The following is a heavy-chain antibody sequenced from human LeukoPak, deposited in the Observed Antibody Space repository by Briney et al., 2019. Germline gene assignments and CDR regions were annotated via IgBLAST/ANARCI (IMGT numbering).Heavy chain of an antibody. V-gene: IGHV1-8*02. CDR2: MNPNSGNT. Sequence: ASVKVSCKASGGTFSSYAINWVRQATGQGLEWMGWMNPNSGNTGYAQKFQGRVTMTRNTSISTAYMELSSLRSEDTAVYYCARVSTSTTGDYWGQGTLVTVSS. CDR1: GGTFSSYA. CDR3: ARVSTSTTGDY. D-gene: IGHD1-14*01. J-gene: IGHJ4*02.